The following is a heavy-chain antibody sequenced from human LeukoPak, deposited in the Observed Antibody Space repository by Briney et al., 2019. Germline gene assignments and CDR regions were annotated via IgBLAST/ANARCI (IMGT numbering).Heavy chain of an antibody. CDR1: GLTSTSYA. D-gene: IGHD6-13*01. Sequence: TGRSLRLSCAASGLTSTSYAMSWVRQAPGEGVERVLANTGSGGSTYYAASVKGRFTISTDNSKNTLYLQMNSLRAEDTAVYCCAKDGPYSSSWPDAFDIWGQGTMVTVSS. V-gene: IGHV3-23*01. CDR2: NTGSGGST. CDR3: AKDGPYSSSWPDAFDI. J-gene: IGHJ3*02.